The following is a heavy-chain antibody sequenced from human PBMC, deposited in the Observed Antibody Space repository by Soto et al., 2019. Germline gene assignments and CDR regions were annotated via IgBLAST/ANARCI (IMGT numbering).Heavy chain of an antibody. CDR3: AREGYSSSWYAWXAFDI. CDR1: GGSISSYY. Sequence: SETLSLTCTVSGGSISSYYWSWIRQPPGKGLEWIGYSYYSGSTNYNPSLKSRVTISVDTSKNQFSLKLSSVTAADTAVYYCAREGYSSSWYAWXAFDIWGQGTMVT. D-gene: IGHD6-13*01. J-gene: IGHJ3*02. V-gene: IGHV4-59*01. CDR2: SYYSGST.